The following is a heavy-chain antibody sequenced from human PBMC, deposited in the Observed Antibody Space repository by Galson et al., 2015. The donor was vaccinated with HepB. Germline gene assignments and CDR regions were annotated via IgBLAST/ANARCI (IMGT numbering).Heavy chain of an antibody. CDR2: IIPILGIA. CDR1: GGTFSSYT. Sequence: SVKVSCKASGGTFSSYTISWVRQAPGRGLEWMGRIIPILGIANYAQKFQGRVTITADKSTSTAYMELSSLRSEDTAVYYCARDLPGGDYYYYGMDVWGQGTTVTVSS. D-gene: IGHD7-27*01. CDR3: ARDLPGGDYYYYGMDV. J-gene: IGHJ6*02. V-gene: IGHV1-69*04.